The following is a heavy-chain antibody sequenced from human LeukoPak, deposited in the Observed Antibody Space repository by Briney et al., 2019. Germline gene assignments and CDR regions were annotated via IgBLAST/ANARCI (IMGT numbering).Heavy chain of an antibody. J-gene: IGHJ6*02. Sequence: SETLSLTCTVSGGSISSCYWSWIRQPPGKGLEWIGYIYYSGSTNYNPSLKSRVTISVDTSKNQFSLKLSSVTAADTAVYYCARTLSGSYRDYYYYYGMDVWGQGTTVTVSS. CDR1: GGSISSCY. CDR2: IYYSGST. CDR3: ARTLSGSYRDYYYYYGMDV. D-gene: IGHD1-26*01. V-gene: IGHV4-59*01.